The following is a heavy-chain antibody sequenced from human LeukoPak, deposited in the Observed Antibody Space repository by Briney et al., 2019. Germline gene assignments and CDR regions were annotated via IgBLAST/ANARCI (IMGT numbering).Heavy chain of an antibody. CDR3: TRLGGSYYEAGDY. D-gene: IGHD1-26*01. Sequence: GGSLRLSCTASGFTFGDYAMSWVRQAPGKGLEWVGFIRSKAYGGTIEYAASVKGRFTISRDDSKSIAYLQMNSLKTEDTAVYYCTRLGGSYYEAGDYWGQGTLVTVSS. V-gene: IGHV3-49*04. CDR1: GFTFGDYA. CDR2: IRSKAYGGTI. J-gene: IGHJ4*02.